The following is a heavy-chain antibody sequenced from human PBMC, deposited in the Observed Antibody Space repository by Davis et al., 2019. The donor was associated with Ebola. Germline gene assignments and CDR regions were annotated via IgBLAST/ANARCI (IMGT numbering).Heavy chain of an antibody. J-gene: IGHJ5*02. Sequence: GESLKISCAASGFTVSSNYMSWVRQAPGKGLEWVSVIYSGGSTYYADSVKGRFTISRDNSKNTLYLLMNSLRAEDTAVYYCATFNSWAKYNWFDPWGQGTLVTVSS. CDR1: GFTVSSNY. V-gene: IGHV3-53*01. CDR3: ATFNSWAKYNWFDP. CDR2: IYSGGST. D-gene: IGHD6-13*01.